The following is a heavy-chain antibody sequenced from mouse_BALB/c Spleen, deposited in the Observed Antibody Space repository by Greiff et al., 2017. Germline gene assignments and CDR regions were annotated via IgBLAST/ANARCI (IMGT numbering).Heavy chain of an antibody. CDR2: INPSTGYT. V-gene: IGHV1-7*01. CDR3: ARPATGSSPDY. J-gene: IGHJ2*01. CDR1: GYTFTSYW. D-gene: IGHD1-1*01. Sequence: QVKLQQSGAELAKPGASVKMSCKASGYTFTSYWMHWVKQRPGQGLEWIGYINPSTGYTEYNQKFKDKATLTADKSSSTAYMQLSSLTSEDSAVYYCARPATGSSPDYWGQGTTLTVSS.